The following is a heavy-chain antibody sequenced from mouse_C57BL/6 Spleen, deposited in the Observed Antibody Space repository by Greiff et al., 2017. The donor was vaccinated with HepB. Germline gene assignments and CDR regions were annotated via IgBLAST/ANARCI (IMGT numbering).Heavy chain of an antibody. J-gene: IGHJ2*01. V-gene: IGHV1-50*01. CDR1: GYTFTSYW. D-gene: IGHD2-4*01. CDR2: IDPSDSYT. Sequence: QVQLQQPGAELVKPGASVKLSCKASGYTFTSYWMQWVKQRPGQGLEWIGEIDPSDSYTNYNQKFKGKATLTVDTSSSTAYMQLSSLTSEDSAVYYCARFDYGGNFDYWGQGTTLTVSS. CDR3: ARFDYGGNFDY.